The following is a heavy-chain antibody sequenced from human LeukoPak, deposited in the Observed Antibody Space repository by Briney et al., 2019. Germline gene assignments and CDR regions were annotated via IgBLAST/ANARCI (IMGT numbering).Heavy chain of an antibody. V-gene: IGHV7-4-1*02. Sequence: ASVKVSCKASGYTFTSYAMNWVRQAPGQGLEWMGWINTNTGNPTYAQGFTGRFVFSLDTSVSTAYLQISSLKAEDTAVYYCARDLYSRLLYYYYYYYMDVWGKGTTVTVSS. CDR1: GYTFTSYA. CDR2: INTNTGNP. CDR3: ARDLYSRLLYYYYYYYMDV. J-gene: IGHJ6*03. D-gene: IGHD6-13*01.